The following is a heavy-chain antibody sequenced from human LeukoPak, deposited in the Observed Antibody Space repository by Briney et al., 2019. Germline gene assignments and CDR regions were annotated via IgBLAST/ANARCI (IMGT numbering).Heavy chain of an antibody. Sequence: GGSLRLSCAASGFTFSSYGMHWVRQAPGKGLEWVAFIRYDGSNKYYADSVKGRFTISRDNSKNTLYLQMNSLRAEDTAVYYCAKERRRGQLLSPDYYYYMDVWGKGTTVTISS. CDR2: IRYDGSNK. D-gene: IGHD2-2*01. V-gene: IGHV3-30*02. CDR3: AKERRRGQLLSPDYYYYMDV. J-gene: IGHJ6*03. CDR1: GFTFSSYG.